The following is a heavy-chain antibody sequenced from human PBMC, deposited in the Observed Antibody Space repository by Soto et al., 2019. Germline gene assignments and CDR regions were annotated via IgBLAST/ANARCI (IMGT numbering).Heavy chain of an antibody. CDR2: ISSSSSYI. CDR1: GFTFNTYS. D-gene: IGHD1-26*01. CDR3: ARVPGATWASDY. J-gene: IGHJ4*02. Sequence: GGSLRLSCSASGFTFNTYSMNWFRQAPGKGLEWVSSISSSSSYIYYADSVKGRFTISRDNAKNSLYLQMNSLRAEDTAVYYCARVPGATWASDYWGQGTLVTVSS. V-gene: IGHV3-21*01.